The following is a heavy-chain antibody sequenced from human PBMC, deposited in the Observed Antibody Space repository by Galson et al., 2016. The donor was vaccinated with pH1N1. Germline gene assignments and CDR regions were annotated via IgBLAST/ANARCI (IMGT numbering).Heavy chain of an antibody. CDR1: GFTFSNYW. V-gene: IGHV3-7*03. CDR2: INQTGSVQ. Sequence: SLRLSCAASGFTFSNYWMSWVRQAPGKGLEWVANINQTGSVQYYVASVKGRFTISRDNAKNSLYLQMNSLTAEDTAVYYCARAIFAAAAVWGQRTLVTVSS. D-gene: IGHD6-13*01. J-gene: IGHJ4*02. CDR3: ARAIFAAAAV.